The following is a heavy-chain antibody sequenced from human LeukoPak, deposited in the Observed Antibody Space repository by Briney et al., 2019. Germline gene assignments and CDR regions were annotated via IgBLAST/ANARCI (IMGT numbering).Heavy chain of an antibody. CDR2: IYSGGST. D-gene: IGHD3-22*01. CDR1: GFTVSSNY. J-gene: IGHJ4*02. Sequence: GGSLRLSCAASGFTVSSNYMSWVRQAPGKGLEWVSVIYSGGSTYYADSVKGRFTIPRDNSKNTLYLQMNSLRAEDTAVYYCARDYYDSSGYQGLDYWGQGTLVTVSS. CDR3: ARDYYDSSGYQGLDY. V-gene: IGHV3-53*01.